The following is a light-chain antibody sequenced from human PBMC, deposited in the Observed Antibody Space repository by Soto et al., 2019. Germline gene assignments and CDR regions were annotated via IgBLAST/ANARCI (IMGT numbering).Light chain of an antibody. CDR2: EGS. CDR1: SSDVGNYNL. V-gene: IGLV2-23*01. CDR3: CSYAGSSTWV. J-gene: IGLJ3*02. Sequence: QSALTQPASVSGSPGQSITISCTGTSSDVGNYNLVSWYQQHPGKAPKLMIYEGSKRPSGVSNRFSGSKSGNTASLTVSGLQAEDEAEYYCCSYAGSSTWVFGGGTKLTVL.